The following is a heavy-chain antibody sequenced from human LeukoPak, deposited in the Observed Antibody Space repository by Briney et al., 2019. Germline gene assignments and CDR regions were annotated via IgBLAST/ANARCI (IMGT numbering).Heavy chain of an antibody. V-gene: IGHV3-23*01. CDR1: GFTFSSYA. J-gene: IGHJ4*02. CDR2: ISGSGGST. D-gene: IGHD5-12*01. CDR3: AKKLLDIVATITLPLDY. Sequence: GGSLRLSCAASGFTFSSYAMSWVRQAPGKGLEWVSAISGSGGSTYYADSVKGRFTISRDNSKNTLYLQMNSLRAEDTAVYYCAKKLLDIVATITLPLDYWGQGTLVTVSS.